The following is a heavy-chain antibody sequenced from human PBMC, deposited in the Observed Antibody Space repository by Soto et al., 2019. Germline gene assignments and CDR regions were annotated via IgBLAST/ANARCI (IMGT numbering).Heavy chain of an antibody. CDR1: GFTVSSNY. CDR3: ARGRYYYGSGGGYGMDV. Sequence: EVQLVESGGGLIQPGGSLRLSCAASGFTVSSNYMSWVRQAPGKGLEWVSVIYSGGSTYYADSVKGRFTISRDNSKNPLYLKMNSLRADDTGGYYCARGRYYYGSGGGYGMDVWGQGTTVTVSS. V-gene: IGHV3-53*01. D-gene: IGHD3-10*01. J-gene: IGHJ6*02. CDR2: IYSGGST.